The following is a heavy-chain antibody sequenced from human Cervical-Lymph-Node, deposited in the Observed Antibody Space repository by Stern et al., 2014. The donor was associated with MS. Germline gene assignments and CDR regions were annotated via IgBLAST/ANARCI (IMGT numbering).Heavy chain of an antibody. CDR2: INPNSGGP. D-gene: IGHD6-13*01. Sequence: VQLVESGAEVKKPGASVKVSCKASGYTFTGYYMHWVRQAPGQGLEWMGWINPNSGGPNYAQKFQGWVTMARDTSISTAYMELSRLRSDDTAVYYCARGLSEEQQLVRHPYNWCDPWGQGTLVTVSS. CDR1: GYTFTGYY. CDR3: ARGLSEEQQLVRHPYNWCDP. V-gene: IGHV1-2*04. J-gene: IGHJ5*02.